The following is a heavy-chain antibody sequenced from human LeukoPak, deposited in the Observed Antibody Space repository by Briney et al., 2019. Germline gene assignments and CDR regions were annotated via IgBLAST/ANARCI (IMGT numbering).Heavy chain of an antibody. V-gene: IGHV4-34*01. D-gene: IGHD3-22*01. Sequence: SETLSLTCAVYGGSLSGYYWSWFRQPPGKGLEWIGEINHSGSTNYNPSLKSRVTISVDTSKNQFSLKLSSVTAADTAVYYCARGPDYYDSSGSFDYWGQGTLVTVSS. J-gene: IGHJ4*02. CDR3: ARGPDYYDSSGSFDY. CDR2: INHSGST. CDR1: GGSLSGYY.